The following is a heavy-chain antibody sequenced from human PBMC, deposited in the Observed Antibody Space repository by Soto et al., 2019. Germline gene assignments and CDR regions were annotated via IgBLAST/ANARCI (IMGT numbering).Heavy chain of an antibody. V-gene: IGHV1-69*12. CDR2: IIPIFGTA. D-gene: IGHD2-2*01. CDR3: ARHVPAAGYYYGMDV. Sequence: QVQLVQSGAEVKKPGSSVKVSCKASGGTFSSYAISWVRQAPGQGLEWMGGIIPIFGTANYAQKFQGRVTXXADESTSTAYMELSSLRSEDPAVYYCARHVPAAGYYYGMDVWGQGTTVTVSS. CDR1: GGTFSSYA. J-gene: IGHJ6*02.